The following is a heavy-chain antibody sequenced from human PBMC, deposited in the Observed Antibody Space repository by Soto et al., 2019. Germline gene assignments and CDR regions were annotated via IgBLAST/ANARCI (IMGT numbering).Heavy chain of an antibody. J-gene: IGHJ6*02. Sequence: EVQLVESGGGLVKPGGSLRLSCAASGFTFSSYSMNWVRQAPGKGLEWVSSISSSSRYIYYADSVKGRFTISRDNAKNSLYLQMNSLRAEDTAVYYCARDMTTVTTYGMDVWGQGTTVTVSS. CDR1: GFTFSSYS. CDR3: ARDMTTVTTYGMDV. CDR2: ISSSSRYI. V-gene: IGHV3-21*01. D-gene: IGHD4-17*01.